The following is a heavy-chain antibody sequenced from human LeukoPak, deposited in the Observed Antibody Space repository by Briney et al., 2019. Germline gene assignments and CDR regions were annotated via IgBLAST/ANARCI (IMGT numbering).Heavy chain of an antibody. CDR1: GFTFGSSA. D-gene: IGHD6-13*01. CDR2: FSRSGPDT. J-gene: IGHJ4*02. Sequence: PGGSLRPSCAASGFTFGSSAMGWVRQAPGKGPEWVSTFSRSGPDTYYADSVKGRFTIFRDNSKNTLYLQMNSLRAEDTAVYYCAKGSLSSWYYFDYWGQGTLVTVSS. CDR3: AKGSLSSWYYFDY. V-gene: IGHV3-23*01.